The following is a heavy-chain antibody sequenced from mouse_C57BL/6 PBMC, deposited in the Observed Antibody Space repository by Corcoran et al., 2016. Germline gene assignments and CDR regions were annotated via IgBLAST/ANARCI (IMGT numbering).Heavy chain of an antibody. CDR1: GYSINSGYY. CDR3: ARDLTYGNPYYALDY. CDR2: ISYDGSN. Sequence: DVQLQESGPGLVKPSQSLSLTCSVTGYSINSGYYWNWIRQFPGNKLEWMGYISYDGSNNYNPSLKNRISITRDTSKNQFFLKLNSVTTEDTATYYRARDLTYGNPYYALDYWVQGTSVTVSS. V-gene: IGHV3-6*01. J-gene: IGHJ4*01. D-gene: IGHD2-1*01.